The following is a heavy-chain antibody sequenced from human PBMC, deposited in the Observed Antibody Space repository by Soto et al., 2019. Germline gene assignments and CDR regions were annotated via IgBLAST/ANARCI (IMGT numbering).Heavy chain of an antibody. J-gene: IGHJ4*02. D-gene: IGHD2-15*01. V-gene: IGHV1-18*01. Sequence: GASVKVSCKASGYTFTSYGISWVRQAPGQGLEWMGWISAYNGNTNYAQKLQGRVTMTTDTSTSTAYMELRSLRSDDTALYYCAKDGGSVCSGGTCYFQAPDYWGQGTLVTVSS. CDR2: ISAYNGNT. CDR3: AKDGGSVCSGGTCYFQAPDY. CDR1: GYTFTSYG.